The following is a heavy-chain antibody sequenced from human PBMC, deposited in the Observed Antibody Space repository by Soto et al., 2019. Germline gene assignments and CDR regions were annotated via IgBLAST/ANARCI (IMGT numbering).Heavy chain of an antibody. J-gene: IGHJ5*02. CDR3: ARDIVPAALSRQRWFDP. Sequence: QVQLVQSGAEVKKPGASVKVSCKASGYTFTSYYMHWVRQAPGQGLEWMGIINPSGGSTSYAQKFQGRVTMTRDTSTSTVYMELSSLRSEDTAVYYCARDIVPAALSRQRWFDPWGQGTLVTVSS. CDR1: GYTFTSYY. V-gene: IGHV1-46*01. CDR2: INPSGGST. D-gene: IGHD2-2*01.